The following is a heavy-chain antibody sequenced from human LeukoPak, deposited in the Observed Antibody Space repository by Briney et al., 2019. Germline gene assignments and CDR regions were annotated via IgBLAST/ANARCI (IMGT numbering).Heavy chain of an antibody. J-gene: IGHJ4*02. CDR2: ISGGGGRT. CDR3: ASRSDTVTTLHW. V-gene: IGHV3-23*01. Sequence: PGGSLRLSCAASGFTFSSYAMTWVRQPPGKGLEWVSTISGGGGRTYYADSVKGRFTISRDNSKNTLYLQMNSLRPEDTALYYCASRSDTVTTLHWWGQGTLVTVSS. CDR1: GFTFSSYA. D-gene: IGHD4-17*01.